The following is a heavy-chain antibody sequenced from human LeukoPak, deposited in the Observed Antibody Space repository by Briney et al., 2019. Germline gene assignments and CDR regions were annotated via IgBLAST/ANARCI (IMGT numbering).Heavy chain of an antibody. D-gene: IGHD6-13*01. J-gene: IGHJ4*02. Sequence: PSETLSLTCIVSGGSISSSSYYWGWIRQPPGKGLEWIGSIYYSGRTYYNPSLKSRVTISVDTSKNQFSLKLSSVTAADTAVYHCARHRYGGGSWYEFDFWGQGALVTVSS. CDR1: GGSISSSSYY. V-gene: IGHV4-39*01. CDR2: IYYSGRT. CDR3: ARHRYGGGSWYEFDF.